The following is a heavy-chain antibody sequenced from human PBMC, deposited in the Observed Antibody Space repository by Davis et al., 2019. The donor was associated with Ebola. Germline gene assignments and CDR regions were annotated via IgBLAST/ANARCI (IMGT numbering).Heavy chain of an antibody. D-gene: IGHD5-12*01. CDR3: TTPGGQDSGYDVFDI. CDR1: TYTFTEYY. J-gene: IGHJ3*02. Sequence: AASVKVSCKVSTYTFTEYYMHWVRQAPGQGLEWMGMINPNDGRTIYAQKFQGRVTVTRDTSTTTVYMDLSSLRSEDTALYYCTTPGGQDSGYDVFDIWGQGTMVTVSS. V-gene: IGHV1-46*03. CDR2: INPNDGRT.